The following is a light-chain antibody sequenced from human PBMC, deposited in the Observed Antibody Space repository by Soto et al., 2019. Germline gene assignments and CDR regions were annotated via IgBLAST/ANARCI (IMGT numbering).Light chain of an antibody. Sequence: DIQMTQSPSTLSASVGDRVTSTCRASQSISSRLAWYQQKPGKAPKLLIYKASSLESGVPSRFSGSGSGTEFTLTISSLQPDDFATYYCQQYNSYLWTFGQGTKVEIK. CDR3: QQYNSYLWT. J-gene: IGKJ1*01. CDR2: KAS. CDR1: QSISSR. V-gene: IGKV1-5*03.